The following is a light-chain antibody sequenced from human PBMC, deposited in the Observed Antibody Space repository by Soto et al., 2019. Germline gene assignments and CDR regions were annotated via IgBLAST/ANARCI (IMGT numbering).Light chain of an antibody. CDR2: AAS. V-gene: IGKV1-27*01. Sequence: DIQMTQSPSSLSASVGDRVTITCRASQGISHYLAWYQQKPGKVPKLLIYAASTLQSGVPSRFSGSGSGTDFTLTISSLQPEDVATYYCQKYNSAPHPFGQGTKLEIK. CDR3: QKYNSAPHP. CDR1: QGISHY. J-gene: IGKJ2*01.